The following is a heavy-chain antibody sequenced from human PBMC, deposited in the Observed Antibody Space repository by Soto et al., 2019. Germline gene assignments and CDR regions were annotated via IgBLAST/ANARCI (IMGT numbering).Heavy chain of an antibody. Sequence: SETLSLTCAVYGGSFSGYYWSWIRQPPGKGLEWIGEINHSGSTNYNPSLKSRVTISVDTSKNQFSLKLSSVTAADTAVYYCARVGLGYCSGGSCYSRPSFFDYWGQGTLVTVSS. CDR3: ARVGLGYCSGGSCYSRPSFFDY. V-gene: IGHV4-34*01. CDR2: INHSGST. D-gene: IGHD2-15*01. CDR1: GGSFSGYY. J-gene: IGHJ4*02.